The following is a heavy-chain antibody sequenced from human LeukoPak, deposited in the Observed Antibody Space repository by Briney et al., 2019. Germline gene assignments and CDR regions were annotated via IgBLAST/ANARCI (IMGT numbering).Heavy chain of an antibody. D-gene: IGHD6-13*01. CDR2: FFYSGST. CDR3: ARQSRQQLVLAFDI. CDR1: GASVSSGSYH. J-gene: IGHJ3*02. V-gene: IGHV4-61*01. Sequence: SETLSLTCTVSGASVSSGSYHWSWIRQPPGRGLEWIGYFFYSGSTDCNPSLKSRVTISLDTSKNQFSLKLNSVTAADTGLYYYARQSRQQLVLAFDIWGQGTMVTVSS.